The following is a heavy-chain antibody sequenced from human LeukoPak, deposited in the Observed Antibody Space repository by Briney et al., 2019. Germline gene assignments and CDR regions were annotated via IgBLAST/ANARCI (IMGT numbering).Heavy chain of an antibody. J-gene: IGHJ4*02. D-gene: IGHD3-22*01. CDR2: INPNSGGT. Sequence: ASVKVSCKASGYTFTDYYMHWVRQAPGQGLEWMGWINPNSGGTNYAQKFQGRVTMTRDTSISTAYMELSRLRSDDTAVYYCARDLDYDSSGYYPDYWGQGTLVTVSS. CDR1: GYTFTDYY. V-gene: IGHV1-2*02. CDR3: ARDLDYDSSGYYPDY.